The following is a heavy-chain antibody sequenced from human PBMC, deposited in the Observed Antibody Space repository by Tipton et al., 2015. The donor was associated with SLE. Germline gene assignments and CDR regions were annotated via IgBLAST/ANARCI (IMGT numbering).Heavy chain of an antibody. CDR1: TFSSYS. Sequence: TFSSYSMNWIRQPPGKGLEWIGIIHYSGSTYYNPSLKSRVTISVDTSKNQFSLNLSSVTAADTAVYYCARMGNIAYYFDYWGQGTLVTVSS. V-gene: IGHV4-39*01. CDR3: ARMGNIAYYFDY. J-gene: IGHJ4*02. CDR2: IHYSGST. D-gene: IGHD2/OR15-2a*01.